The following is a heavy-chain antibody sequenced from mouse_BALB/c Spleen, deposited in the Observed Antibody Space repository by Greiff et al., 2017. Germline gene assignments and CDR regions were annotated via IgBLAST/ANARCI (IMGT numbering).Heavy chain of an antibody. CDR2: IYPGDGDT. CDR1: GYTFTSYW. V-gene: IGHV1-87*01. D-gene: IGHD3-1*01. CDR3: ARRGRATDY. J-gene: IGHJ2*01. Sequence: QVQLQQSGAELARPGASVKLSCKASGYTFTSYWMQWVKQRPGQGLEWIGAIYPGDGDTRYTQKFKGKATLTADKSSSTAYMQLSSLASEDSAVYYCARRGRATDYWGQGTTLTVSS.